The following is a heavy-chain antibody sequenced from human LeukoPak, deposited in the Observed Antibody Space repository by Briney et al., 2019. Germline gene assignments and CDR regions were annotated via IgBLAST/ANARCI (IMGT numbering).Heavy chain of an antibody. CDR1: GGTFSSYA. D-gene: IGHD2-2*01. V-gene: IGHV1-69*13. Sequence: ASVKVSCKASGGTFSSYAISWVRQAPGQGLEWMGGIIPIFGTANYAQKFQGRVTITADESTSTAYMELSSLRSEDTAVYYCAVVVPAAMGGYYYYYIDAWGKGTTVTVSS. J-gene: IGHJ6*03. CDR2: IIPIFGTA. CDR3: AVVVPAAMGGYYYYYIDA.